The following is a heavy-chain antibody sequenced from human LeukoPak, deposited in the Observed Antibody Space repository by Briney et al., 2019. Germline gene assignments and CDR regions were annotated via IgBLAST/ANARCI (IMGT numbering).Heavy chain of an antibody. CDR1: GGSISSSSYY. V-gene: IGHV4-39*07. CDR3: ARTTEGGYTYGYFYYYYMDV. Sequence: SETLSLTCTVSGGSISSSSYYWGWIRQPPGKGLEWIGSIYYSGSTYYNPSLKSRVTISVDTSKNQFSLKLTSVTAADTAVYYCARTTEGGYTYGYFYYYYMDVWGKGATVTISS. D-gene: IGHD5-18*01. CDR2: IYYSGST. J-gene: IGHJ6*03.